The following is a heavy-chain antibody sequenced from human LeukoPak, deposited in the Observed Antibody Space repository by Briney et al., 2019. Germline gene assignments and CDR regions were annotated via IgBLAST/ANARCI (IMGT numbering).Heavy chain of an antibody. V-gene: IGHV4-4*02. Sequence: GSLRLSCAASGFIVSSNYMNWVRQPPGKGLEWIGGFHFSGAINYNPSLKSRVTIFVDTSKKQISLRLNSVTAADTAVYYCARRYEGSGYAYDYWGQGILVTVSS. J-gene: IGHJ4*01. D-gene: IGHD3-22*01. CDR3: ARRYEGSGYAYDY. CDR2: FHFSGAI. CDR1: GFIVSSNY.